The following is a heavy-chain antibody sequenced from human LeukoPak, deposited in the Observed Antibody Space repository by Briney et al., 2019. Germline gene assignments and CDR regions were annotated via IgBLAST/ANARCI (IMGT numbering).Heavy chain of an antibody. CDR2: INRSGSP. V-gene: IGHV4-34*01. CDR1: GGSLSGYY. CDR3: ARRVEATTWPRWFGTSADYFDY. D-gene: IGHD1-26*01. Sequence: SETLSLTCAVFGGSLSGYYWSWIRQPPGKGLEWIAEINRSGSPNYNPSLKSRVTISVDTSKNQFSLKLSSVTAADTAVYYCARRVEATTWPRWFGTSADYFDYWGQGTLVTVSS. J-gene: IGHJ4*02.